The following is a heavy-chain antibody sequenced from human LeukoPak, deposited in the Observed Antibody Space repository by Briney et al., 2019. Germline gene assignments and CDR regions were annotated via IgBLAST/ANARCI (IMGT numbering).Heavy chain of an antibody. V-gene: IGHV2-70*01. Sequence: SGPTLVNPTQTLTLTCTFSGFSLITSGMCVSWIRQPPGKAPEWLALIDWDDDKYYSTSLKTRLTISKDAFKNQVVLTMTNMDLVDTATYYCARISAYGDYYFDYWGQGTLVTVSS. CDR3: ARISAYGDYYFDY. D-gene: IGHD4-17*01. CDR2: IDWDDDK. CDR1: GFSLITSGMC. J-gene: IGHJ4*02.